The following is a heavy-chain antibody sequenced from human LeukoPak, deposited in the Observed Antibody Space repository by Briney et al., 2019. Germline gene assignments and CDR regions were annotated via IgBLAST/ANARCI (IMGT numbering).Heavy chain of an antibody. V-gene: IGHV4-39*02. J-gene: IGHJ4*02. CDR2: IYYSGST. CDR1: GGSSSSGAYY. CDR3: ARLNVQWLDFDY. Sequence: SETLSLTCTVSGGSSSSGAYYWGWIRQPPGKGLEWIGTIYYSGSTYYNPSLKSRITISVDTPKNHFSLKLSSVTAADTAVYYCARLNVQWLDFDYWGQGTLVTVSS. D-gene: IGHD6-19*01.